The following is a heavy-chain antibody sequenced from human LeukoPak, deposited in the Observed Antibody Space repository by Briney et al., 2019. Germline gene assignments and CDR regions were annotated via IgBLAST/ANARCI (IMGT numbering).Heavy chain of an antibody. CDR1: GYTFTSYA. CDR3: ARGPRITMVRGVIRFFDY. Sequence: ASVKVSCKASGYTFTSYAMHWVRQAPGQRLEWMGWINAGDGNIKYSQKFQGRVTITRDTSVSTAYMELSSLRSEDTAVYYCARGPRITMVRGVIRFFDYWGQGTLVTVSS. CDR2: INAGDGNI. V-gene: IGHV1-3*01. D-gene: IGHD3-10*01. J-gene: IGHJ4*02.